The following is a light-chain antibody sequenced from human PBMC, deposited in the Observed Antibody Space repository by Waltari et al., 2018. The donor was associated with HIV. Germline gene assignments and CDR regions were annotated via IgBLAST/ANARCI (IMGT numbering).Light chain of an antibody. CDR2: SAF. Sequence: DIQMTQSPRSLSASVGETVTFTCRSSQKVRTYVNWYQQTLGRPPRLLLFSAFSLQSGVSSRFSGRGSGTDFTLTIKNLQPEDFATYYCEQNYDFTRTFGQGT. J-gene: IGKJ1*01. CDR3: EQNYDFTRT. V-gene: IGKV1-39*01. CDR1: QKVRTY.